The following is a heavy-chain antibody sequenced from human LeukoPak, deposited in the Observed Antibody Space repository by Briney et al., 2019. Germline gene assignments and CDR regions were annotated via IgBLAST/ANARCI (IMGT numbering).Heavy chain of an antibody. CDR1: GFTFSSYW. CDR3: AKPMVYAKHLYHFDY. D-gene: IGHD2-8*01. Sequence: GGSLRLSCAASGFTFSSYWMHWVRQAPGKGLVWVSRINSDGSSTSYADSVKGRFTISRDNAKNTLYLQMNSLKAEDTAVYYCAKPMVYAKHLYHFDYWGQGTLVTVSS. V-gene: IGHV3-74*01. CDR2: INSDGSST. J-gene: IGHJ4*02.